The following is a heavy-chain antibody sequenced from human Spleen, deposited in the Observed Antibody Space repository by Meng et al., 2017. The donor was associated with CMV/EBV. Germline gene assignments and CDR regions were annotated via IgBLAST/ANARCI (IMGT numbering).Heavy chain of an antibody. CDR1: GFTFDDYA. J-gene: IGHJ6*02. CDR3: AKAVVPVYYYYGMDV. Sequence: SLKISCAASGFTFDDYAMHWVRQAPGEGLEWVSGISWNSYIIGYADSVKGRFTISRDNAKNSLYLQMNSLRAEDTAIYYCAKAVVPVYYYYGMDVWGQGTTVTVSS. D-gene: IGHD2-2*01. V-gene: IGHV3-9*01. CDR2: ISWNSYII.